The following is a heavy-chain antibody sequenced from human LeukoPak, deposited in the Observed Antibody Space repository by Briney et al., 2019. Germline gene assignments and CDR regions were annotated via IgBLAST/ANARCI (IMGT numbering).Heavy chain of an antibody. Sequence: GGSLRLSCAASGFIFSSYSMNWVRQAPGKGLEWVSCISSSSNAKYYADSVKGRFTISRDNAKNSLYLQMNSLRAEDTAVYYCARVGGDGYFDYWGQGTLVTVSS. V-gene: IGHV3-48*04. J-gene: IGHJ4*02. CDR1: GFIFSSYS. CDR2: ISSSSNAK. D-gene: IGHD5-24*01. CDR3: ARVGGDGYFDY.